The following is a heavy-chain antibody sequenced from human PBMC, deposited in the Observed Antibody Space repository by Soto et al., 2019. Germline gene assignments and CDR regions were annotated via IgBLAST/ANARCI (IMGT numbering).Heavy chain of an antibody. Sequence: SVKVSCKASGGTFSDYTINWVRQAPGQRLEWMGGIIPIFDTANYAEKFQGRVTITADESTSTSYMEVSSLRSEDTAVYYCARNVYLTGTGYSGGIDAWGQGTMVTVSS. D-gene: IGHD2-15*01. V-gene: IGHV1-69*13. CDR2: IIPIFDTA. CDR3: ARNVYLTGTGYSGGIDA. J-gene: IGHJ6*02. CDR1: GGTFSDYT.